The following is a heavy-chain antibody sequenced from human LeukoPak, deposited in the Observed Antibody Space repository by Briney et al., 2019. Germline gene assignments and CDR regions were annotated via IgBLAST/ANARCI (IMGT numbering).Heavy chain of an antibody. CDR2: IYYSGST. D-gene: IGHD3-22*01. CDR1: GGSISSGDYY. V-gene: IGHV4-30-4*01. Sequence: NPSETLSLTCTVSGGSISSGDYYWSWIRQPPGKGLEWIGYIYYSGSTYYNPSLKSRVTISVDTSKNQFSLKLSSVTAADTAVYYCARDYDSSGLDYWGQGTLVTVSS. J-gene: IGHJ4*02. CDR3: ARDYDSSGLDY.